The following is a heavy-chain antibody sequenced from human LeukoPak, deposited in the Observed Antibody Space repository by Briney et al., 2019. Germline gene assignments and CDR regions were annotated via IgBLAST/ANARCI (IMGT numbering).Heavy chain of an antibody. CDR1: GFTFSDYW. CDR2: IHRDGSST. CDR3: ARGTEGYTYGEFDS. V-gene: IGHV3-74*01. D-gene: IGHD5-18*01. J-gene: IGHJ5*01. Sequence: GGSLRLSCEASGFTFSDYWMHWVRQAPGKGLVWVSRIHRDGSSTTYADSVKGRFTISRDNAKNTLYLQMNSLRAEDTAMYYCARGTEGYTYGEFDSWGQGTLVTVSS.